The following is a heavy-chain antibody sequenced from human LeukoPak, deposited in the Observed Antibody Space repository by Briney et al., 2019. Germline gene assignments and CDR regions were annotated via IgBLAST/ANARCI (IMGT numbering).Heavy chain of an antibody. J-gene: IGHJ4*02. CDR3: ARHGVGAYYFDY. Sequence: SETLSLTCTVSGGSISSSSYYWGWIRPPPGKGLEWIGSIYYSGSTYYNPSLKSRVTISVDTSKNQFSLKLSSVTAADTAVYYCARHGVGAYYFDYWGQGTLVTVSS. CDR1: GGSISSSSYY. CDR2: IYYSGST. D-gene: IGHD1-26*01. V-gene: IGHV4-39*01.